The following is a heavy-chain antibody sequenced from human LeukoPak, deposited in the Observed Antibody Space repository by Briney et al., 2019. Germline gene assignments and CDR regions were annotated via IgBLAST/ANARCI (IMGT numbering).Heavy chain of an antibody. CDR3: ASGCSTTLDF. CDR2: IHNGGNA. D-gene: IGHD6-13*01. CDR1: GGSISRYY. J-gene: IGHJ4*02. V-gene: IGHV4-59*04. Sequence: SETLSLTCNVSGGSISRYYWAWIRQPPGMGLESIGKIHNGGNAYYTPSLKSRVTLSMDASRNQVSLRLSSVTAADTAVYYCASGCSTTLDFWGQGTLVTVSS.